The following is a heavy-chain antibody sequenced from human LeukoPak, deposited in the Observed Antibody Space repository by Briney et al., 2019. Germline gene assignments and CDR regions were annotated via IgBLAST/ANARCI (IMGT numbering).Heavy chain of an antibody. CDR2: INHSGST. CDR3: ARGTSSGWYSFGFDY. V-gene: IGHV4-34*01. D-gene: IGHD6-19*01. J-gene: IGHJ4*02. Sequence: QPSETLSLPCAVYGGSFSGYYCSWIRQPPGKGLEWIGEINHSGSTNYNPSLKSRVTISVDTSKNQFSLKLSSVTAADTAVYYCARGTSSGWYSFGFDYWGQGTLVTVSS. CDR1: GGSFSGYY.